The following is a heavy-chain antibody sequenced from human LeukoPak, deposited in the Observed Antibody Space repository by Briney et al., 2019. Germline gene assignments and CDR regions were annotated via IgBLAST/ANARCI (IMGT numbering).Heavy chain of an antibody. CDR2: IYYSGST. D-gene: IGHD4-17*01. CDR1: GGSISSSSYY. J-gene: IGHJ4*02. Sequence: SETLSLTCTVSGGSISSSSYYWGWIRQPPGKGLEWIGSIYYSGSTYYNPSLKSRVTISVDTSKNQFSLKLSSVTAADTAVYYCARTFRAGASDHWGQGTLVAVSS. CDR3: ARTFRAGASDH. V-gene: IGHV4-39*07.